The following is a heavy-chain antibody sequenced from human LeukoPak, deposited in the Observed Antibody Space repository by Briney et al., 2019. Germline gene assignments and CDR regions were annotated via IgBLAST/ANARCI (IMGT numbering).Heavy chain of an antibody. J-gene: IGHJ6*02. V-gene: IGHV3-7*01. CDR3: ARASHPYYYYGMDV. CDR1: GFSFSSTW. CDR2: IKRDGSEK. Sequence: GGSLRLSCAASGFSFSSTWMSWVRQAPGKGLEWVANIKRDGSEKFYVDSVKGRFTISRDNAKNSLYLLMNSLRAEDTAVYYCARASHPYYYYGMDVWGQGTTVTVSS.